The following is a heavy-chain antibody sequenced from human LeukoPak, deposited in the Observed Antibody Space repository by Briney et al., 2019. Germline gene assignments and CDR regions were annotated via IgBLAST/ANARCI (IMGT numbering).Heavy chain of an antibody. Sequence: GGSLRLSCAASGFTFSRHWMSWVRQAPGKGLEWVANIKEDGSEKYYVDSVKGRFTISRDNAKNSLYLQMNSLRAEDTAVYYCARVGYIDEGIDYWGQGTLVTVSS. CDR2: IKEDGSEK. J-gene: IGHJ4*02. CDR1: GFTFSRHW. D-gene: IGHD5-24*01. CDR3: ARVGYIDEGIDY. V-gene: IGHV3-7*04.